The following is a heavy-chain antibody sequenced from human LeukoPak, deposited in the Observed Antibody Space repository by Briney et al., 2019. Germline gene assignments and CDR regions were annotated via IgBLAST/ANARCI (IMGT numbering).Heavy chain of an antibody. Sequence: SETLSLTCTVSGGSINSADYYWSWIRQPPGKGLEWIGYISYSGNTYYNPSLKSRVTISVDTSKNQFSLKLSSVTVADTAVYYCARDRKYGSESLRRLDYWGQGTLVTVSS. CDR3: ARDRKYGSESLRRLDY. D-gene: IGHD3-10*01. CDR2: ISYSGNT. CDR1: GGSINSADYY. V-gene: IGHV4-30-4*01. J-gene: IGHJ4*02.